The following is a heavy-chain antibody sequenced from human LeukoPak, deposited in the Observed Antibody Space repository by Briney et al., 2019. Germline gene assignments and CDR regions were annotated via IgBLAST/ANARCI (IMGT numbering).Heavy chain of an antibody. CDR1: GFSFDDYA. J-gene: IGHJ5*01. D-gene: IGHD3-22*01. CDR3: ARESDSSGWYDS. Sequence: GGSLRLSCAAPGFSFDDYAIHWVRQAPGKGLEWVSLISGDGGSTFYADSVKGRFTISRDNSKNSLYLQMSSLRSEDTALYYCARESDSSGWYDSWGQGTLVTVSA. CDR2: ISGDGGST. V-gene: IGHV3-43*02.